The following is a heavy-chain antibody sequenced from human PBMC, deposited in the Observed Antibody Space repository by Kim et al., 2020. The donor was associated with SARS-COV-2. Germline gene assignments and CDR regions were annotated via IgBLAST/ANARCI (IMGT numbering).Heavy chain of an antibody. Sequence: GGSLRLSCAASGFTFSSYAMNWVCQAPGKGLEWVSAISGSGGSTYYADSVKGRFTISRDNSKNTLYLQMNSLRAEDTAVYYCATSFYSNKRDYYYGMDVWGQGTTVTVSS. CDR3: ATSFYSNKRDYYYGMDV. CDR1: GFTFSSYA. V-gene: IGHV3-23*01. J-gene: IGHJ6*02. D-gene: IGHD4-4*01. CDR2: ISGSGGST.